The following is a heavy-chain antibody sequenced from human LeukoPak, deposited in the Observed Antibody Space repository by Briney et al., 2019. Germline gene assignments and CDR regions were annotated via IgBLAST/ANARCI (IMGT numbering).Heavy chain of an antibody. Sequence: SETLSLTCTVSGGSISSSSYYWGWIRQPPGKGLEWIGSIYYSGSTYYNPSLKSRVTISVDTSKNQFSLKLSSVTAADTAVYYCAREGGSYDSSGYYSLHYYFDYWGQGTLVTVSS. CDR2: IYYSGST. CDR3: AREGGSYDSSGYYSLHYYFDY. D-gene: IGHD3-22*01. CDR1: GGSISSSSYY. J-gene: IGHJ4*02. V-gene: IGHV4-39*07.